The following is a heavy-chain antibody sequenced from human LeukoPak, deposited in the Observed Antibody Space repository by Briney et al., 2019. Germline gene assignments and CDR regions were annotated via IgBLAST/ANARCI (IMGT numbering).Heavy chain of an antibody. CDR3: AKDRRGPHYFDY. CDR2: IRYDGSNK. V-gene: IGHV3-30*02. J-gene: IGHJ4*02. D-gene: IGHD5-12*01. Sequence: GGSLRLSCAASGFTLSTYAMNWVRQAPGKGLEWVAFIRYDGSNKYYADSVKGRFTISRDNSKNTLYLQMNSLRAEDTAVYYCAKDRRGPHYFDYWGQGTLVTVSS. CDR1: GFTLSTYA.